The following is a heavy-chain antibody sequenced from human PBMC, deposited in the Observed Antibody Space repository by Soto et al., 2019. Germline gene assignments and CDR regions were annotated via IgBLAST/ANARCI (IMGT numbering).Heavy chain of an antibody. D-gene: IGHD3-22*01. V-gene: IGHV1-18*01. CDR3: AREPGNSITYYYDSSGYYGMIDY. CDR1: GYTFTSYG. Sequence: QFQLVQSGAEVKKPGASVKVSCKASGYTFTSYGISWVRQAPGQGLEWMGWMSAYNGNTNYAQKLQGRVTMTTDTSTSTAYMELRSLRSDDTDVYYCAREPGNSITYYYDSSGYYGMIDYWGQGTLVTVSS. J-gene: IGHJ4*02. CDR2: MSAYNGNT.